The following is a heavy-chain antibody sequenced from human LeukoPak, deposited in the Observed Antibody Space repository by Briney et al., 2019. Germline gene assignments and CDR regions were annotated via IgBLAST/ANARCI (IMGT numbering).Heavy chain of an antibody. CDR2: IRYDGSNK. J-gene: IGHJ5*02. CDR1: GFTFSSYG. CDR3: AKVHDSSGWYFAFWFDP. D-gene: IGHD6-19*01. V-gene: IGHV3-30*02. Sequence: GRSLRLSCAASGFTFSSYGMHWVRQAPGKGLEWVAFIRYDGSNKYYADSVKGRFTISRDNSKNTLYLQMNSLRAEDTAVYYCAKVHDSSGWYFAFWFDPWGQGTLVTVSS.